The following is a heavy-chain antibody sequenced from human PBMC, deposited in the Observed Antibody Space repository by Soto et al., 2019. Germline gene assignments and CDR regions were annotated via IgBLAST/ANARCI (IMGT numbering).Heavy chain of an antibody. CDR3: ARHPMVRGVISGPHETDYYYYGMDV. D-gene: IGHD3-10*01. CDR1: GYSFTSYW. J-gene: IGHJ6*02. Sequence: GESLKISCKGSGYSFTSYWIGWVRQMPGKGLEWMGIIYPGDSDTRYSPSFQGQVTISADKSISTAYLQWSSLKASDTAMYYCARHPMVRGVISGPHETDYYYYGMDVWGQGTTVTVSS. CDR2: IYPGDSDT. V-gene: IGHV5-51*01.